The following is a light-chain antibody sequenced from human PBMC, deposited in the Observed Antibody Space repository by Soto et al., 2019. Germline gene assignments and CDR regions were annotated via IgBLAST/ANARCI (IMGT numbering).Light chain of an antibody. CDR3: QQYDNLLFT. V-gene: IGKV1-33*01. J-gene: IGKJ3*01. Sequence: DIQMTQSPSSLSASVGDRVTITCQASQDISNYLNWYQQKPGKAPKLLIYDACNLETGVPSRFSGIGSGTDFTFTISSLQPEDIATYSCQQYDNLLFTFGPGTKVDIK. CDR2: DAC. CDR1: QDISNY.